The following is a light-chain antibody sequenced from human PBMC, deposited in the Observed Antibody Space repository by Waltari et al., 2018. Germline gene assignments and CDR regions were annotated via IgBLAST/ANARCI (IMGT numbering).Light chain of an antibody. CDR2: KDK. CDR1: ELPSQN. J-gene: IGLJ2*01. V-gene: IGLV3-25*03. Sequence: SYELTQPPSVSVSPGQTARITCSGDELPSQNAYWYQHKSRQAPVWVIYKDKERPSGIPERFSGSSSGTTVSLTISGVLAEDEADYYCQSLDRSGTVIFGGGTTLTVL. CDR3: QSLDRSGTVI.